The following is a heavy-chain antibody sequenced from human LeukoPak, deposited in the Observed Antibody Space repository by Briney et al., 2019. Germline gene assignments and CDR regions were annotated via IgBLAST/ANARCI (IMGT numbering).Heavy chain of an antibody. CDR3: ARGGAARLHFQN. CDR2: MYYSGTT. CDR1: GGSISSSNYY. Sequence: KSSETLSLTCTVSGGSISSSNYYWGWIRQPPGKGLEWIGSMYYSGTTLYNPSLKSRVTISVDTSKNQSSLRLTSVTAADTAVYYCARGGAARLHFQNWGQGTLVTVSS. D-gene: IGHD6-6*01. V-gene: IGHV4-39*07. J-gene: IGHJ1*01.